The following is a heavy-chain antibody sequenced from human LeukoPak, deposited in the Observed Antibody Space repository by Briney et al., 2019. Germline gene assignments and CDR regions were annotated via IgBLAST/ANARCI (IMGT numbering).Heavy chain of an antibody. CDR3: ASRPREGWFDP. V-gene: IGHV1-8*01. CDR2: IDPDGGET. J-gene: IGHJ5*02. Sequence: ASVKVSCKASGYTFTGYDINWVRQAPGQGLEWMGCIDPDGGETVYAQKLQGRITMTKDTSTSTAYMELSSLRSEDTAVYYCASRPREGWFDPWGKGTLVTVSS. CDR1: GYTFTGYD. D-gene: IGHD5-24*01.